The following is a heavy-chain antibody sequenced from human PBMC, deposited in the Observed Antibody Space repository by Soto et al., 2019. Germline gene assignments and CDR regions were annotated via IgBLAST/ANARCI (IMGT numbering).Heavy chain of an antibody. CDR2: IRNKVHSYAT. CDR3: ISHSPEDMKRT. Sequence: EVQLVESGGGLVQPGGSLKLSCAASGFTFSGSSVHWVRQASGKGLEGVGRIRNKVHSYATAYAASVRGRFTISRDDSKNTTFLQMKSLITEDTAVYYCISHSPEDMKRTWGQGTLVTVSS. CDR1: GFTFSGSS. V-gene: IGHV3-73*02. J-gene: IGHJ4*02. D-gene: IGHD2-15*01.